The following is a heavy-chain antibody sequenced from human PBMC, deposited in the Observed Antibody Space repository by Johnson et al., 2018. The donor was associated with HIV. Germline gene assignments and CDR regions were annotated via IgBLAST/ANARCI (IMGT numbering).Heavy chain of an antibody. CDR2: ISYDGSNK. V-gene: IGHV3-30*14. Sequence: VQLVESGGGLVQPRGSLRLSCAASGFTFSSYAMHWVRQAPGKGLDWVAVISYDGSNKYYADSVKGRFTISRDNSKNTLFLQLNSLRTEDTALYYCAKDLDGDYEPVGAFDIWGQGTMVTVSS. CDR3: AKDLDGDYEPVGAFDI. J-gene: IGHJ3*02. CDR1: GFTFSSYA. D-gene: IGHD4-17*01.